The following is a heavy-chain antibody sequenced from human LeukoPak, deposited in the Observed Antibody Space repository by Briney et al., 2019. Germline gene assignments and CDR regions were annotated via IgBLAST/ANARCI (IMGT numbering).Heavy chain of an antibody. CDR2: IRSKANHYAT. Sequence: SGGSLRLSCAASGFTFSGSAMHWVRQASGKGLEWVGRIRSKANHYATAYAASVKGRFTVSRDDSKNTAYLQMNSLKTEDTAVYYCTLNSWYENGFDPWGQGTLVTVSS. CDR1: GFTFSGSA. J-gene: IGHJ5*02. CDR3: TLNSWYENGFDP. V-gene: IGHV3-73*01. D-gene: IGHD6-13*01.